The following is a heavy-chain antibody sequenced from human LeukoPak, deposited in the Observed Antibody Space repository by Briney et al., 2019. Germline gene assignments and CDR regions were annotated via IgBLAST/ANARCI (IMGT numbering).Heavy chain of an antibody. CDR2: INHSGST. Sequence: SETLSLTCAVYGASFSGYYWSWIRQPPGKGLEWIGEINHSGSTNYNPSLKSRVTISVDTSKNQFSLKLSSVTAADTAVYYCARSHYYDSSGSLNNWFDPWGQGTLVTVSS. CDR3: ARSHYYDSSGSLNNWFDP. D-gene: IGHD3-22*01. J-gene: IGHJ5*02. V-gene: IGHV4-34*01. CDR1: GASFSGYY.